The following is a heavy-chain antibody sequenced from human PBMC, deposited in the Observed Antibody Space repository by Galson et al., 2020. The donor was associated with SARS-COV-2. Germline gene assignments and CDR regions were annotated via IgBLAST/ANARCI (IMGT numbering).Heavy chain of an antibody. Sequence: GGSLRLSCAASGFTLTSSAMSWVRQAPGKGLEWVSGISSGGVSTYYADSVKGRFTISRDSSKNTLFLQMNSLRAEDTAVYYCAKVGGTYPTNGAVHIWGQGTLVTVSS. J-gene: IGHJ4*02. V-gene: IGHV3-23*01. CDR3: AKVGGTYPTNGAVHI. CDR1: GFTLTSSA. CDR2: ISSGGVST. D-gene: IGHD2-8*01.